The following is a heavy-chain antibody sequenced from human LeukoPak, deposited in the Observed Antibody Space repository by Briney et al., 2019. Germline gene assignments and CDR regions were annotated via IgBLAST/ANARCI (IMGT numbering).Heavy chain of an antibody. CDR2: IYYSGST. CDR3: ARNPGVTYYDFWSGYCSGYFDL. CDR1: GGSISSYY. Sequence: SETLSLTCTVSGGSISSYYWSWIRQPPGKGLEWIGYIYYSGSTNYNPSLKSRVTISVDTSKNQFSLKLSSVTAADTAVYYCARNPGVTYYDFWSGYCSGYFDLWGRGTLVTVSS. J-gene: IGHJ2*01. V-gene: IGHV4-59*08. D-gene: IGHD3-3*01.